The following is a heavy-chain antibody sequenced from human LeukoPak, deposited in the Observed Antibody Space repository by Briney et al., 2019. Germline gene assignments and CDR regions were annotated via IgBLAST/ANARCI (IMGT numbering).Heavy chain of an antibody. V-gene: IGHV5-51*01. CDR3: ARRAYCGGDCTSAYSHYFAMDV. D-gene: IGHD2-21*02. CDR1: RYIFSTYC. J-gene: IGHJ6*02. CDR2: FCPGDSDI. Sequence: GESLKISCKGSRYIFSTYCIAWVRQMPGKGLEWMGIFCPGDSDITYSPSVQGQVTISADKSTSIAYLQWSSLKASDTAMYYCARRAYCGGDCTSAYSHYFAMDVWGQGTTVTASS.